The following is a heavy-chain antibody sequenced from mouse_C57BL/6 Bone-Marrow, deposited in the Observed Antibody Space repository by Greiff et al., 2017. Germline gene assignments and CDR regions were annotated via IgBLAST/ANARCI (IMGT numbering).Heavy chain of an antibody. D-gene: IGHD3-2*02. CDR3: ARLGGTGQATTWFAY. CDR1: GYTFTSYW. V-gene: IGHV1-52*01. Sequence: VQLQQPGAELVRPGSSVKLSCKASGYTFTSYWMHWVKQRPIQGLEWIGNIDPSDSETHYNQKFKDKATLTVDKSSSTAYMQLSSLTSEDSAVYYCARLGGTGQATTWFAYWGQGTLVTVSA. J-gene: IGHJ3*01. CDR2: IDPSDSET.